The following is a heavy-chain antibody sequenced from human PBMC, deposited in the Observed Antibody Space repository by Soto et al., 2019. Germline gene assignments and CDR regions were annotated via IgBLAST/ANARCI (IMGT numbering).Heavy chain of an antibody. V-gene: IGHV4-59*08. Sequence: QVLLQESGPGLVKPSETLSLTCTVSDGSVSSYYWSWIRQPPGKGLEWIGYIYYSESTNYNPHLKSRITTSVAATKNRSSLKLSSVPAADTAVDYCARHWGDCSSARCYTFDYWGQGTLVTVSS. D-gene: IGHD2-2*02. CDR2: IYYSEST. CDR3: ARHWGDCSSARCYTFDY. J-gene: IGHJ4*02. CDR1: DGSVSSYY.